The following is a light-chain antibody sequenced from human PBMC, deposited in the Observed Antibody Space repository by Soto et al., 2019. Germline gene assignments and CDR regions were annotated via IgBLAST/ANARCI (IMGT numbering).Light chain of an antibody. CDR2: DST. V-gene: IGKV3-11*01. J-gene: IGKJ5*01. Sequence: VLRYSPATLAVSAREIATVSCRASQSIHTSLAWYQQKSGKPPRLVIYDSTLRANGVPDRFGGSRSGTEFTLTINRLEPEDFAVYYCQQRNVWPPINFGQGTRLEIK. CDR1: QSIHTS. CDR3: QQRNVWPPIN.